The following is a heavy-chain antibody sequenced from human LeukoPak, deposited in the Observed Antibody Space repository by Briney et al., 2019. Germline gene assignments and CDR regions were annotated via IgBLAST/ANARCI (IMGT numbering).Heavy chain of an antibody. CDR2: ISAYNGNT. J-gene: IGHJ4*02. D-gene: IGHD5-24*01. CDR1: GYTFTSYG. Sequence: GASVKVSCKASGYTFTSYGISWVRQAPGQGLEWMGWISAYNGNTNYAQKLQGRVTMTTDTSTSTAYMELRSLRSEDTAVYYCATLSFRPRWLQPPFDYWGQGTLVTVSS. CDR3: ATLSFRPRWLQPPFDY. V-gene: IGHV1-18*01.